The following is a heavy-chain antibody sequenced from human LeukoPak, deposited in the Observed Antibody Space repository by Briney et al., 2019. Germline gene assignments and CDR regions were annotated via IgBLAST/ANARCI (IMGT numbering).Heavy chain of an antibody. Sequence: GGSLRLSCAASGFTFSDAWMNWVRQAPGEGLEWVGRIKTITAGGTTDYAAPVKGRFTISRDDSKNTLYLQMNSLKTEDTAAYYCTTNDAFDIWGQGTMVTVSS. CDR3: TTNDAFDI. CDR1: GFTFSDAW. CDR2: IKTITAGGTT. V-gene: IGHV3-15*01. J-gene: IGHJ3*02.